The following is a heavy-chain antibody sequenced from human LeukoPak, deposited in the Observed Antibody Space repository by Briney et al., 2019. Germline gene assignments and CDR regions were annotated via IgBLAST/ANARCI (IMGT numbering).Heavy chain of an antibody. V-gene: IGHV3-23*01. D-gene: IGHD2-15*01. J-gene: IGHJ6*02. CDR1: GFTFNRFA. Sequence: GGSLRLSCEASGFTFNRFAMTWVRQAPGKGLEWVSTIGGLGESTDYADSVKGRFTTSRDNSKTTLYLQMNNLRAEDTAVYYCAKDRDIILAGHGLDVWGQGTTVTVSS. CDR2: IGGLGEST. CDR3: AKDRDIILAGHGLDV.